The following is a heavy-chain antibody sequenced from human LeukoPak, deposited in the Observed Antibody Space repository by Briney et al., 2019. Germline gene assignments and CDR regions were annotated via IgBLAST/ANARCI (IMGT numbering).Heavy chain of an antibody. CDR2: ISYGGNNK. Sequence: GGSLRLSCAASGFTFSSYVMHWVRQAPGKGLEWVAVISYGGNNKYYADSVKGRFTISRDNSKNTLYLQMNSLRAEDTAVYYCARGSYYYDSSGYYLDYWGQGTLVTVSS. J-gene: IGHJ4*02. D-gene: IGHD3-22*01. V-gene: IGHV3-30-3*01. CDR3: ARGSYYYDSSGYYLDY. CDR1: GFTFSSYV.